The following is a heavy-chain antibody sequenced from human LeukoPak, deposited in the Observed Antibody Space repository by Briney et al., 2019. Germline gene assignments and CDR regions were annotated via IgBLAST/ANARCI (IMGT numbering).Heavy chain of an antibody. CDR3: ARGPRYSSSWPFDY. D-gene: IGHD6-13*01. J-gene: IGHJ4*02. Sequence: GRSLRLSCAASGFTFSSYAMHWVRQAPGKGLEWVAVISYDGSNKYYADSVKGRFTISRDNSKNTLYLQMNSLRAEDTAVYYCARGPRYSSSWPFDYWGQGTLVTVSS. V-gene: IGHV3-30-3*01. CDR1: GFTFSSYA. CDR2: ISYDGSNK.